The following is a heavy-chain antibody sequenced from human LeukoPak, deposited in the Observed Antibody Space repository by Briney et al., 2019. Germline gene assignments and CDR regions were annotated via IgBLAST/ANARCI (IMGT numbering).Heavy chain of an antibody. D-gene: IGHD3-16*02. J-gene: IGHJ6*03. CDR3: ARGRYTNYHMDV. Sequence: GSSVKVSCKASGYTFTGYYMHWVRQAPGQGLEWVAWINSNTGGTNYAQKFQGRITMTRDTSISTASMELSRLSADDTAVYYCARGRYTNYHMDVWGKGATVTVSS. CDR2: INSNTGGT. CDR1: GYTFTGYY. V-gene: IGHV1-2*02.